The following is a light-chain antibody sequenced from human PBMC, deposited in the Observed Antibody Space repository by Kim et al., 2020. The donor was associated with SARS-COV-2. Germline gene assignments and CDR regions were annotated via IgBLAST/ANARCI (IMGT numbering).Light chain of an antibody. Sequence: PGEGDTLHGRRSQSVSSTSLAWYQQKPGQAPRLLIHDTSIRATGIPDTFSGSGSGTDFTLTISRLEPEDFAVYYCQHYHSSPPTYTFGQGTKLEIK. J-gene: IGKJ2*01. V-gene: IGKV3-20*01. CDR2: DTS. CDR3: QHYHSSPPTYT. CDR1: QSVSSTS.